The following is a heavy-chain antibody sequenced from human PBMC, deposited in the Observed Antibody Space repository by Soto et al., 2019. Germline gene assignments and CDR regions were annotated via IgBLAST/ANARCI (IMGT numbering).Heavy chain of an antibody. CDR3: ARVTQLVEYGMDV. CDR2: IDPSDSYT. V-gene: IGHV5-10-1*01. CDR1: GYSFTSYW. J-gene: IGHJ6*02. Sequence: GESLKISCQGSGYSFTSYWISWARQMPGKGLEWMGRIDPSDSYTNYSPSFQGHVTISADKSISTAYLQWSSLKASDTAMYYCARVTQLVEYGMDVWGQGTTVTVSS. D-gene: IGHD6-6*01.